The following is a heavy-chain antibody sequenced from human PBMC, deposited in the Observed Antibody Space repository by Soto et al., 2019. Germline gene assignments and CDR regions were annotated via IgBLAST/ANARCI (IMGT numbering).Heavy chain of an antibody. V-gene: IGHV3-33*01. CDR1: GFTFSSYG. J-gene: IGHJ6*02. D-gene: IGHD6-13*01. CDR3: ARDYSSWYDYYYYGMDV. Sequence: PGGSLRLSCAASGFTFSSYGMHWVRQAPGKGLEWVAVIWYDGSNKYYADSVKGRFTISRDNSKNTLYLQMNSLRAEDTAVYYCARDYSSWYDYYYYGMDVWGQGTTVTVSS. CDR2: IWYDGSNK.